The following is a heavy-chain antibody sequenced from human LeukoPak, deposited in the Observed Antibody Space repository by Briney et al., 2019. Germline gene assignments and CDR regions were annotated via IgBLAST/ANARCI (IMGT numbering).Heavy chain of an antibody. V-gene: IGHV4-34*01. CDR1: GGSFSGYY. J-gene: IGHJ4*02. CDR3: ARNLRENYYDSSGYPPGSYYFDY. Sequence: SETLSLTCAVYGGSFSGYYWSWIRQPPGKGLEWIGEINHSGSTNYNPSLKSRVTISVDTSKNQFSLKLSSVTAADTAVYYCARNLRENYYDSSGYPPGSYYFDYWGQGTLVTVS. D-gene: IGHD3-22*01. CDR2: INHSGST.